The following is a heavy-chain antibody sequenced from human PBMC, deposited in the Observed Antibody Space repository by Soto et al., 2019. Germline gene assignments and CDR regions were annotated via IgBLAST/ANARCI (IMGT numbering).Heavy chain of an antibody. J-gene: IGHJ4*02. CDR3: ARDLAKGGGSAGFDY. Sequence: ASVKVSCKDSGYTFTVYYMHWVLRAALQGLEWMGCINPKSGGTMYPQKFQGRVTMTWDTSISTAYMALTRLRSDDTAVYYCARDLAKGGGSAGFDYWGQGTLVTVSS. D-gene: IGHD1-26*01. V-gene: IGHV1-2*02. CDR1: GYTFTVYY. CDR2: INPKSGGT.